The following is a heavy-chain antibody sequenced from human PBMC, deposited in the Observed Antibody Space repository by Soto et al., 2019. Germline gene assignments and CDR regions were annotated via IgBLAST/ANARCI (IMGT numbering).Heavy chain of an antibody. Sequence: QPGGSLRLSCAASGFTFSSYGMHWVRQAPGKGLEWVAVIWYDGSNKYYADSVKGRFTISRDNSKNTLYLQMNSLRAEDTAVYYCARDQEVGATFYYYYGMDVWGQGTTVTVSS. D-gene: IGHD1-26*01. J-gene: IGHJ6*02. CDR2: IWYDGSNK. V-gene: IGHV3-33*01. CDR1: GFTFSSYG. CDR3: ARDQEVGATFYYYYGMDV.